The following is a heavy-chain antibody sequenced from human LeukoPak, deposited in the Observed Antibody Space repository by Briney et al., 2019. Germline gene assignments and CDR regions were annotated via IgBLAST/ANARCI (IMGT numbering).Heavy chain of an antibody. Sequence: GASVTVSFKASGGTFSSYAISWVRQAPGQGLEWMGRIIPIFGIANYAQKFQGRVTITADKSTSTAYMELSSLRSEDTAVYYCARDRGTGTPDYWGQGTLVTVSS. CDR2: IIPIFGIA. J-gene: IGHJ4*02. D-gene: IGHD1-1*01. CDR3: ARDRGTGTPDY. CDR1: GGTFSSYA. V-gene: IGHV1-69*04.